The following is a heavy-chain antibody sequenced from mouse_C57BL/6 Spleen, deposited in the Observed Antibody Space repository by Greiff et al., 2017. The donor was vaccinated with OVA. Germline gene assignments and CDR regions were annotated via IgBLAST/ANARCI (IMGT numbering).Heavy chain of an antibody. V-gene: IGHV1-64*01. CDR2: IHPNSGST. Sequence: QVQLQQPGAELVKPGASVKLSCKASGYTFTSYWMHWVKQRPGQGLEWIGMIHPNSGSTNYNEKFKSKATLTVDKPSSTAYMQLSSLTSEDSAVYYCARGGSYGSSYFDYWGQGTTLTVSS. D-gene: IGHD1-1*01. CDR3: ARGGSYGSSYFDY. CDR1: GYTFTSYW. J-gene: IGHJ2*01.